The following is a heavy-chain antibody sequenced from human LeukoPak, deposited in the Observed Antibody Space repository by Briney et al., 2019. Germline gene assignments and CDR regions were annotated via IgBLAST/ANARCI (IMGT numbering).Heavy chain of an antibody. V-gene: IGHV4-61*01. D-gene: IGHD3-3*01. CDR2: IYYSGST. CDR3: ARDPAGGYYDFWSGYLGIHYYYMDV. J-gene: IGHJ6*03. Sequence: PSQTLSLTCTVSGGSISSGSYYWSWIRQPPGKGLEWIGYIYYSGSTNYNPSLKSRVTISVDTSKNQFSLKLSSVTAADTAVYYCARDPAGGYYDFWSGYLGIHYYYMDVWGKGTTVTVSS. CDR1: GGSISSGSYY.